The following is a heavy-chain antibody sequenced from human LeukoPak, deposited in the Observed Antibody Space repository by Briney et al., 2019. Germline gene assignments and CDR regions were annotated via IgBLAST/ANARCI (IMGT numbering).Heavy chain of an antibody. CDR2: VGPSDSHP. CDR3: ATPGGSGSPFDY. J-gene: IGHJ4*02. CDR1: GYRFTRYW. V-gene: IGHV5-10-1*01. Sequence: GEALKLYCKGSGYRFTRYWLSWVRQMPGKGLDWMCRVGPSDSHPNYSPSFQGDVSISADEPMSTAYLQWSSLKASDTGIYYCATPGGSGSPFDYWGQGTLVTVSS. D-gene: IGHD3-10*01.